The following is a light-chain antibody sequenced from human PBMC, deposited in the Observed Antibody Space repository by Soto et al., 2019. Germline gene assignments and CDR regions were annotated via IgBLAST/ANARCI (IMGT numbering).Light chain of an antibody. CDR3: GTWDSSLSAGV. V-gene: IGLV1-51*02. Sequence: QAVVTQPPSVSAAPGQKVTISCSGSSSNIGNNYVSWYQQLPGTAPKLLIYENNKRPSGIPDRFSGSKSGTSATLGITGLQTGDEADYYCGTWDSSLSAGVFGGVTKVTVL. J-gene: IGLJ3*02. CDR2: ENN. CDR1: SSNIGNNY.